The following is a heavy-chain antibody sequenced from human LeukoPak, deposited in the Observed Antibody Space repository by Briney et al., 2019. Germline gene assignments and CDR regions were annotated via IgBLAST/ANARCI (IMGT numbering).Heavy chain of an antibody. D-gene: IGHD1-26*01. CDR1: GGSISSYY. CDR3: ARDRVGATPGYYYHGMDV. J-gene: IGHJ6*02. V-gene: IGHV4-59*01. CDR2: IYYTGST. Sequence: NSSETLSLTCTVSGGSISSYYWSWIRQPPGKGLEWIGYIYYTGSTNYNPSLKSRVTISVDTSKNQFSLKLSSVTAADTAVYYCARDRVGATPGYYYHGMDVWGQGTTVTVSS.